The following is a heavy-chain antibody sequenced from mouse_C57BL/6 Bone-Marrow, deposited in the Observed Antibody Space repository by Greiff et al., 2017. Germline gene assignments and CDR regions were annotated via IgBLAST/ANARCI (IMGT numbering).Heavy chain of an antibody. CDR3: ARDYYGNYPFDY. V-gene: IGHV1-7*01. CDR1: GYTFTGYL. D-gene: IGHD2-1*01. CDR2: INPSRGYT. Sequence: QVQLQQSGAELANPGASVKLSCKASGYTFTGYLMHWVKQRPGQGLEWIGYINPSRGYTKYNQKFKDKATLTADKSSSTAYMQLSSLTYEDSAVYDCARDYYGNYPFDYWGQGTTLTVSS. J-gene: IGHJ2*01.